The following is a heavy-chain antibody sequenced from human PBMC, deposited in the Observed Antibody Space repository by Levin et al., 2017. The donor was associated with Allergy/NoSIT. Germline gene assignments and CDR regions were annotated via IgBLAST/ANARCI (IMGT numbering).Heavy chain of an antibody. J-gene: IGHJ4*02. V-gene: IGHV1-2*06. Sequence: GASVKVSCKASGYIFTGYYIHWVRQAPGQGLEWVGRINPNSGDTIFAQKFQGRVTLTRDTSINTAYMELTELRSDDTAVYYCAKETSNTSGEFDYWGQGTLVAVSS. CDR1: GYIFTGYY. CDR2: INPNSGDT. D-gene: IGHD2-2*01. CDR3: AKETSNTSGEFDY.